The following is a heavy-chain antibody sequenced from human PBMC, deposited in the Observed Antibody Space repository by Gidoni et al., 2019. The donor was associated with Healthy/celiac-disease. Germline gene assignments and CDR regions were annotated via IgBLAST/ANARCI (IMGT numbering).Heavy chain of an antibody. J-gene: IGHJ4*02. Sequence: QVQLVESGGGVVKPGRSLRLSCAASGFTFSRYGMHWFRQAPGKGLEWVAVIWYDGSNKYYADSVKCRFTISRDNSKNTLYLQMNSLRAEDTAVYYCARGGTLSPNFDYWGQGTLVTVSS. CDR1: GFTFSRYG. CDR3: ARGGTLSPNFDY. V-gene: IGHV3-33*01. CDR2: IWYDGSNK.